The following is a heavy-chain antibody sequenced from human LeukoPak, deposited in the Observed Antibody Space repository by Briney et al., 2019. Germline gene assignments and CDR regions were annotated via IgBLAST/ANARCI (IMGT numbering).Heavy chain of an antibody. Sequence: PGGSLRLSCAASGFTFSDNYMSRIRQAPGKGLEWVSYISSSGSIYYADSVKGRFTISRDNSKNTLYLQMNSLRAEDTAVYYCARTSGTIFGVVNYQTFDYWGQGTLVTVSS. D-gene: IGHD3-3*01. V-gene: IGHV3-11*01. J-gene: IGHJ4*02. CDR1: GFTFSDNY. CDR2: ISSSGSI. CDR3: ARTSGTIFGVVNYQTFDY.